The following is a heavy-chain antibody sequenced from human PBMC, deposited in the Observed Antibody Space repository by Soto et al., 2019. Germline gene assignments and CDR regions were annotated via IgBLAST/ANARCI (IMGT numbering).Heavy chain of an antibody. J-gene: IGHJ3*02. CDR3: ARHGLGYYYDSSGSRAHAFDI. D-gene: IGHD3-22*01. CDR1: GGSISSSSYF. Sequence: PSETLSLTCTVSGGSISSSSYFWGWIRQPPGKGLEWIGSMYYSGGTYYNPSLKSRVTISVDTSKNQFSLKLSSVTAADTAVYYCARHGLGYYYDSSGSRAHAFDIWGQGTMVTVSS. CDR2: MYYSGGT. V-gene: IGHV4-39*01.